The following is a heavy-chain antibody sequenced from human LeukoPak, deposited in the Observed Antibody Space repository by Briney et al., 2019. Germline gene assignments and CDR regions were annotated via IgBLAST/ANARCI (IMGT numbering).Heavy chain of an antibody. CDR1: GFTFSSYA. D-gene: IGHD3-16*01. J-gene: IGHJ4*02. CDR2: ISGSGGST. CDR3: ARDQTGGGYYFDC. V-gene: IGHV3-23*01. Sequence: GGSLRLSCAASGFTFSSYAMSWVRQAPGKGLEWVSAISGSGGSTYYADSVKGRFTISRDNAKNSLYLQMNSLRAEDTAVYYCARDQTGGGYYFDCWGQGTLVTVSS.